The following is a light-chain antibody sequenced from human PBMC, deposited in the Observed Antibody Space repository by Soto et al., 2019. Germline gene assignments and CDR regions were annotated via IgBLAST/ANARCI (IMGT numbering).Light chain of an antibody. V-gene: IGLV2-11*01. J-gene: IGLJ3*02. CDR2: DVS. CDR3: CSYAGSYIWV. Sequence: QSALTQPRSVSGSPGQSVTISCTGTSSDVGGNDYVSWYQQYPGKAPKLMIYDVSQRPSGVPDRFSGSKSGNTASLTISGLQAGDEADYYCCSYAGSYIWVFGGGTKLTVL. CDR1: SSDVGGNDY.